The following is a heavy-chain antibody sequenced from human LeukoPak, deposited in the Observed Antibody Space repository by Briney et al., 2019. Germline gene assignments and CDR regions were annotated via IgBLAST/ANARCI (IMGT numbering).Heavy chain of an antibody. V-gene: IGHV3-7*01. CDR2: IKQDGSEK. CDR1: GFTFSSYW. CDR3: ARVAVYSSSWLAPYYYYGMDV. Sequence: PGGSLRLSCAASGFTFSSYWMSWVRQAPGKGLEWVANIKQDGSEKYYVDSVKGRFTISRDNAKNSLYLQMNSLRAEDTAVYYCARVAVYSSSWLAPYYYYGMDVWGQGTTVTVSS. J-gene: IGHJ6*02. D-gene: IGHD6-13*01.